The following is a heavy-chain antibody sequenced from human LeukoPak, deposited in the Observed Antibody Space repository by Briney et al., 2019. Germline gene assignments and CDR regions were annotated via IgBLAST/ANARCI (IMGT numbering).Heavy chain of an antibody. CDR3: AKGGYYYDSSGEEPYYFDY. CDR1: GFTFSSYA. V-gene: IGHV3-23*01. Sequence: GGSLRLSCAASGFTFSSYAMNWVRQAPGKGLEWVSGISDSGGITYYADSVKGRFTISRDNSKNTLYLQMNSLRAEDTAVYYCAKGGYYYDSSGEEPYYFDYWGQGTLVTVSS. J-gene: IGHJ4*02. D-gene: IGHD3-22*01. CDR2: ISDSGGIT.